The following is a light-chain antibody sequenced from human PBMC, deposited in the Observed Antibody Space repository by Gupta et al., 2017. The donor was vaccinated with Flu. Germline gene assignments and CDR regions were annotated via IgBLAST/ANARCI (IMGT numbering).Light chain of an antibody. J-gene: IGKJ2*01. V-gene: IGKV3-11*01. CDR2: DAS. Sequence: EIVLTQSPATLSLSPGERATLSCRASQSISSYLAWYQQKTDQAPRLLIYDASHRATGIPARFRGSGSGTDFTLTISRIEPEDFAVYYCQQRKDWPRTFGQGTKLEIK. CDR1: QSISSY. CDR3: QQRKDWPRT.